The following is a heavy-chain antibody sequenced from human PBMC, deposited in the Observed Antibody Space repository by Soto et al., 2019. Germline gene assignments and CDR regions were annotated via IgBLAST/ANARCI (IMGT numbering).Heavy chain of an antibody. V-gene: IGHV1-69*04. D-gene: IGHD6-6*01. Sequence: GASVKVSCKASGGTFSSYTISWVRQAPGQGLEWMGKIIPILGIANYAQKFQGRVTITADKSTSTAYMELSSLRSEDTAVYYCARDQIEYSSSSGNYYYYMDVWGKGTTVTVSS. CDR2: IIPILGIA. CDR3: ARDQIEYSSSSGNYYYYMDV. J-gene: IGHJ6*03. CDR1: GGTFSSYT.